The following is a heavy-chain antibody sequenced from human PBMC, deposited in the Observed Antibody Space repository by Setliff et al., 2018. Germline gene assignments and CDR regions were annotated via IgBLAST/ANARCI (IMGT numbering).Heavy chain of an antibody. J-gene: IGHJ4*02. Sequence: PGESLKISCKDSGYIFTNYWIGWVRQMPGKGLEWMGIIYPGDSDTRYSPSFQGHVTISADESIDTAYLQWSSLKASDTAIYYCARRADGYNDFFDSWGQGTLVTVSS. D-gene: IGHD6-25*01. V-gene: IGHV5-51*01. CDR1: GYIFTNYW. CDR2: IYPGDSDT. CDR3: ARRADGYNDFFDS.